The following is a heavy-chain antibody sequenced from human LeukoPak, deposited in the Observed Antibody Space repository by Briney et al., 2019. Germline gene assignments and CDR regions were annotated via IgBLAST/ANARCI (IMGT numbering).Heavy chain of an antibody. CDR1: GGSFSGYY. Sequence: PSETLSLTCAVYGGSFSGYYWSWIRQPPGKGLEWIGEISHSGSTNYNPSLKSRVTISVDTSKNQFSLKLSSVTAADTVVYYCARDPAAPRYYYYYGMDVWGQGTTVTVSS. J-gene: IGHJ6*02. CDR3: ARDPAAPRYYYYYGMDV. D-gene: IGHD2-2*01. CDR2: ISHSGST. V-gene: IGHV4-34*01.